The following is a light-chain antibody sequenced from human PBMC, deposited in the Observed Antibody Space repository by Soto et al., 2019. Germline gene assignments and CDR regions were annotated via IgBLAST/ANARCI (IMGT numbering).Light chain of an antibody. CDR2: GAS. CDR1: QSVSSSY. CDR3: QQYNNWPWT. V-gene: IGKV3-20*01. Sequence: GLKQSPGTLSLYTKERATLSCRASQSVSSSYLAWYQQKPGQAPRLLIYGASSRATGIPDRFSGSGSGTEFTLIISSPQSEDSAVYYCQQYNNWPWTFGQGTKVDIK. J-gene: IGKJ1*01.